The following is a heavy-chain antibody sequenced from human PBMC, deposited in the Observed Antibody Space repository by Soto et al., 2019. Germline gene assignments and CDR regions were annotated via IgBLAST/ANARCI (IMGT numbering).Heavy chain of an antibody. D-gene: IGHD3-22*01. CDR1: GGSISSGDYY. Sequence: SETLSLTCTVSGGSISSGDYYWSWIRQPPGKGLEWIGYIYYSGSTYYNPSLKSRVTISVDTSKNQFSLKLSSVTAADTAVYFCARAPYYYDSSRYYGMDVWGQGTTVTVSS. J-gene: IGHJ6*02. CDR3: ARAPYYYDSSRYYGMDV. CDR2: IYYSGST. V-gene: IGHV4-30-4*01.